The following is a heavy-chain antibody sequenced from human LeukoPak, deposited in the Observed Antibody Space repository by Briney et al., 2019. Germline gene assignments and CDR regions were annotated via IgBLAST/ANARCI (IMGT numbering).Heavy chain of an antibody. CDR1: GFTFSSYG. J-gene: IGHJ4*02. Sequence: PGGSLRLSCAASGFTFSSYGMQWVRQAPGKGLEWVAVISHDGTVQHYADSVKGRFTISRDNSDNTLYLQMNSLRDEDTAIYYCAKEGIPMASSYFDYWGQGTLIAVSS. CDR2: ISHDGTVQ. V-gene: IGHV3-30*18. CDR3: AKEGIPMASSYFDY. D-gene: IGHD3-10*01.